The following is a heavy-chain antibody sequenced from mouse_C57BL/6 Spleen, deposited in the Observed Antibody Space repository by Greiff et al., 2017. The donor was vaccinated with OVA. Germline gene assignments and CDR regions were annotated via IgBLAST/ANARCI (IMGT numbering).Heavy chain of an antibody. CDR3: ARPSYYNNPFDY. J-gene: IGHJ2*01. CDR2: IDPSDSYT. CDR1: GYTFTSYW. V-gene: IGHV1-69*01. Sequence: QVQLQQPGAELVMPGASVKLSCKASGYTFTSYWMHWVKQRPGQGLEWIGEIDPSDSYTNYNQKFKGKSTLTVDKSSSTAYMQLSSLTSEDSAVYYCARPSYYNNPFDYWGQGTTLTVSS. D-gene: IGHD2-5*01.